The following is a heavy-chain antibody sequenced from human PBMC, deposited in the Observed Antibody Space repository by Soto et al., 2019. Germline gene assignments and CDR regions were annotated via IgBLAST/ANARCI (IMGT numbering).Heavy chain of an antibody. CDR1: GFTFSSYA. V-gene: IGHV3-23*01. D-gene: IGHD2-15*01. J-gene: IGHJ4*02. Sequence: PXVSLRLSCAASGFTFSSYAMGGVRQGPGKGLEWVAVVSIGGSTHYADSVRGRFTISRDNSKNTLSLQMNSLTAEDTAVYFCAKRRGAGGHFDYWGQGALVTVSS. CDR2: VSIGGST. CDR3: AKRRGAGGHFDY.